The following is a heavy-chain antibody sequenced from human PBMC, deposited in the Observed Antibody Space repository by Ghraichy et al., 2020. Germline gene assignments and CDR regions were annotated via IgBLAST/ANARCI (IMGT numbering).Heavy chain of an antibody. Sequence: ASVKVSCKASGYTFTSYGISWVRQAPGQGLEWMGWISAYNGNTNYAQKLQGRVTMTTDTSTSTAYMELRSLRSDDTAVYYCAREETRITIFGVVIPGGWFDPWGQGTLVTVSS. J-gene: IGHJ5*02. D-gene: IGHD3-3*01. CDR1: GYTFTSYG. CDR2: ISAYNGNT. CDR3: AREETRITIFGVVIPGGWFDP. V-gene: IGHV1-18*04.